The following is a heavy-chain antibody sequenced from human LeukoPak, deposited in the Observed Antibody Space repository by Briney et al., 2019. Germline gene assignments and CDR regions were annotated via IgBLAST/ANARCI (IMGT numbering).Heavy chain of an antibody. J-gene: IGHJ4*02. V-gene: IGHV3-74*01. D-gene: IGHD3-9*01. CDR3: ARDHYDILTGYYPYWSDFGY. Sequence: GGSLRLSCAASGLTFSSHWMHWVRQAPGKGLVWVSRITNDGSSTTYADSVKGRFTISRDNAKNMLYLQVNSLRAEDTAVYYCARDHYDILTGYYPYWSDFGYWGQGTLVTVSS. CDR2: ITNDGSST. CDR1: GLTFSSHW.